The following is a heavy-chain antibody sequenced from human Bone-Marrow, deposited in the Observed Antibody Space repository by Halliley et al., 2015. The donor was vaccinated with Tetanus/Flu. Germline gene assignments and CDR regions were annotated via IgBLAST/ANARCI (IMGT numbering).Heavy chain of an antibody. V-gene: IGHV5-10-1*01. Sequence: VQLVQSGAEVKKPGESLRISCKASGYSFDTKWITWVRQMPGKGLEWMGRIDPSDSYTHYTSSFQGHVTISVDRSTTTAYMQWTSLEASDSGIYFCARHGGPGNYQFDYWGQGTQVTVSS. CDR2: IDPSDSYT. J-gene: IGHJ4*02. CDR3: ARHGGPGNYQFDY. D-gene: IGHD3-10*01. CDR1: GYSFDTKW.